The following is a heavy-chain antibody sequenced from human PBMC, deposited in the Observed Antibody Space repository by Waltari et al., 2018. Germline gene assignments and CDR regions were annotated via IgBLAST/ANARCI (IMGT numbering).Heavy chain of an antibody. CDR2: IKFDGSII. J-gene: IGHJ4*02. CDR1: GFTFSRYW. V-gene: IGHV3-74*01. CDR3: ERAGSYRFDY. Sequence: EVQLVEYGGGLVQPGGSLRLSCVGSGFTFSRYWMHWVRQAPGKGLEWVSRIKFDGSIINYADSVKGRFTISRDNAKNTLYLQMNNVRAEDTAVYYCERAGSYRFDYWGQGTLVTVSS. D-gene: IGHD3-10*01.